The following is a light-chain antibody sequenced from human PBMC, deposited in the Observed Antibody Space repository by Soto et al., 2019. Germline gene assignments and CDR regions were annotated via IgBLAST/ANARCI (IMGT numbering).Light chain of an antibody. Sequence: QSVLTQPPSASGTPGQTVTISCSGGRSNIGTNTVRWFQQLPGMAPKRLIYSDNQRPSGVPDRISGSKSGTSASLAISGLQSEDEADYFCATWDDSLNVVVFGGGTKLTVL. J-gene: IGLJ2*01. CDR1: RSNIGTNT. CDR2: SDN. V-gene: IGLV1-44*01. CDR3: ATWDDSLNVVV.